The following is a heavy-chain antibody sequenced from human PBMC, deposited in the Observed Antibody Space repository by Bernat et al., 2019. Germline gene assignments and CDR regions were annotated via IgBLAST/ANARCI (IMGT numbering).Heavy chain of an antibody. CDR2: IYYSGST. CDR3: ARHRAGVRYYFDY. J-gene: IGHJ4*02. D-gene: IGHD2-21*01. V-gene: IGHV4-39*01. CDR1: GGSISSSSYY. Sequence: QLQLQESGPGLVKPSETLSLTCTVPGGSISSSSYYWGWIRQPPGKGLEWIGSIYYSGSTYYNPSLKSRVTISVDTSKNQFSLKLSSVTAADTAVYYCARHRAGVRYYFDYWGQGTLVTVSS.